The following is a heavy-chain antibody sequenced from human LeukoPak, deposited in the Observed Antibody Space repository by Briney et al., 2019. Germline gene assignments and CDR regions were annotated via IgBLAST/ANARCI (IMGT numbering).Heavy chain of an antibody. D-gene: IGHD1-26*01. CDR3: ARYVGGVDY. J-gene: IGHJ4*02. V-gene: IGHV1-2*02. CDR2: INPNSGGT. CDR1: GYTFTGCC. Sequence: ASVKLSCTASGYTFTGCCMHWGRQGPGPGLELMWWINPNSGGTSYAQKLQGRVTMTRDTSISTPYMELSRLRSDDTAVYYCARYVGGVDYWGQGTLVTVSS.